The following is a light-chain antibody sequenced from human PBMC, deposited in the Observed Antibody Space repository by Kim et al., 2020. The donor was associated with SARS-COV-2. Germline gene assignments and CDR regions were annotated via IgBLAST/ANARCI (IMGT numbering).Light chain of an antibody. Sequence: ATINCKSSRSVFYNSNNKDYLAWYQQKPGQPPKLLIYWASTRDSGVPDRFSGSGSGTDFTLTISSLQAEDVAVYYCQQYYATPWTFGQGTKVDIK. V-gene: IGKV4-1*01. J-gene: IGKJ1*01. CDR3: QQYYATPWT. CDR1: RSVFYNSNNKDY. CDR2: WAS.